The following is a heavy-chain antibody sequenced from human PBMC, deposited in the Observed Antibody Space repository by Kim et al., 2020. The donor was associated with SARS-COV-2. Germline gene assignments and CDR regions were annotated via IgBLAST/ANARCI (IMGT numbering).Heavy chain of an antibody. J-gene: IGHJ6*02. D-gene: IGHD4-17*01. CDR1: GFTFSSYG. Sequence: GGSLRLSCAASGFTFSSYGMHWVRQAPGKGLEWVAVIWYDGSNKYYADSVKGRFTISRDNSKNTLYLQMNSLRAEDTAVYYCARALRLRRGYYYYVWTSGAKGPRSPSP. CDR3: ARALRLRRGYYYYVWTS. V-gene: IGHV3-33*01. CDR2: IWYDGSNK.